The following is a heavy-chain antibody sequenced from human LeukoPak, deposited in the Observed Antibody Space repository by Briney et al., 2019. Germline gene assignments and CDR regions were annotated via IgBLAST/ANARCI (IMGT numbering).Heavy chain of an antibody. CDR2: INNDGSST. CDR1: GFTFSSYW. Sequence: GGSLRLSCAASGFTFSSYWMHWVRQAPGKGLVWVSRINNDGSSTNYADSVKGRFTISRDNAKNTLYLQMNSLRAEDTAVYYCARRWGFNSSPHFDYWGQGTLVTVSS. CDR3: ARRWGFNSSPHFDY. V-gene: IGHV3-74*01. J-gene: IGHJ4*02. D-gene: IGHD3-16*01.